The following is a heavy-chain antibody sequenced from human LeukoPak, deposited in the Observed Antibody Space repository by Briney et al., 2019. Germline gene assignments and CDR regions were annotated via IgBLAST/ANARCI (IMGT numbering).Heavy chain of an antibody. CDR3: ARAGSIEMATATPFDY. V-gene: IGHV4-59*01. Sequence: PSETLSLTCNVSGGSISSYYWSWIRQPPGKGLEWIGYIYYSGSTNYNPSLKSRVTISVDTSKNQFSLKLSSVTAADTAVYYCARAGSIEMATATPFDYWGQGTLVTVSS. J-gene: IGHJ4*02. CDR2: IYYSGST. CDR1: GGSISSYY. D-gene: IGHD5-24*01.